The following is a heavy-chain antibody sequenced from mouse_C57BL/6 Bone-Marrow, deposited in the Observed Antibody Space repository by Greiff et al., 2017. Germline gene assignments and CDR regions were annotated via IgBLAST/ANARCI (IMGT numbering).Heavy chain of an antibody. CDR1: YFAFMASA. J-gene: IGHJ4*01. D-gene: IGHD2-4*01. Sequence: LQQSGAELVRPGSSVTLSCKDSYFAFMASAMHWVKQRPGHGLEWIGSFTMYSDATEYSENFKGKATLTANTSSSTAYMELSSLTSEDSAVYYCASGDYDYDGDYAMDYWGQGTSVTVSS. CDR2: FTMYSDAT. CDR3: ASGDYDYDGDYAMDY. V-gene: IGHV1-49*01.